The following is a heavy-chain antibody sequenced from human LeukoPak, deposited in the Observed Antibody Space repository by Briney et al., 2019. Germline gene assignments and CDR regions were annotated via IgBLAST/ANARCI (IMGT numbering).Heavy chain of an antibody. J-gene: IGHJ5*02. D-gene: IGHD2-2*01. CDR3: ATNPGGYCSSTRCYGEAP. CDR2: INHSGST. Sequence: SETLSLTCAVYGGSFSGYYWSWIRQPPGKGLEWIGEINHSGSTNYNPSLKNRVSISVDTSRNQFSLKLSSVTAADTAVYYCATNPGGYCSSTRCYGEAPWGQGTLVTVSS. CDR1: GGSFSGYY. V-gene: IGHV4-34*01.